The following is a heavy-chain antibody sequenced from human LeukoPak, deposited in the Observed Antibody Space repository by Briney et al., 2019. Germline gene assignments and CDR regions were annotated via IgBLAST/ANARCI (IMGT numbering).Heavy chain of an antibody. D-gene: IGHD1-26*01. CDR3: AGLLSARFMGATPGGGDY. CDR2: ISWNSGSI. J-gene: IGHJ4*02. Sequence: PGGSLRLSCAASGFTFDDYAMHWVRQAPGKGLEWVSGISWNSGSIGYADSVKGRFTISRDNAKNSLYLQMNSLRAEDTALYYCAGLLSARFMGATPGGGDYWGQETLVTVPS. CDR1: GFTFDDYA. V-gene: IGHV3-9*01.